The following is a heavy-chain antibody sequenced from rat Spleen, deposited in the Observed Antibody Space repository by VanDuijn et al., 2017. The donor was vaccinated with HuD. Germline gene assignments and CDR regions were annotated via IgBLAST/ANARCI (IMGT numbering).Heavy chain of an antibody. D-gene: IGHD1-10*01. J-gene: IGHJ4*01. V-gene: IGHV3-3*01. CDR2: INSQGTT. Sequence: VQLQESGPGLVKPSQSFSLTCSVTAYSILSSYRWNWIRKFPGNKLEWMGHINSQGTTNHNPSLKSRISITKDTSKNQFFLQVNSVNSEDTATYYCARSRYNNYVMDAWGQGASVTVSA. CDR3: ARSRYNNYVMDA. CDR1: AYSILSSYR.